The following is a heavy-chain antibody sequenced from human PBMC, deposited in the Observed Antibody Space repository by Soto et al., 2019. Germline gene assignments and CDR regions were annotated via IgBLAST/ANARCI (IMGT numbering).Heavy chain of an antibody. CDR2: ISAYNGDT. Sequence: ASVKVSCKASGYTFSNYGITWVRQAPGQGLEWMGWISAYNGDTNYEQKIQGRVTLTTDTSKSTAYMELRSLRSDDTAVYYCAIFSSITIFGPVYWGQGTLVAVHS. CDR3: AIFSSITIFGPVY. J-gene: IGHJ4*02. D-gene: IGHD3-3*01. CDR1: GYTFSNYG. V-gene: IGHV1-18*04.